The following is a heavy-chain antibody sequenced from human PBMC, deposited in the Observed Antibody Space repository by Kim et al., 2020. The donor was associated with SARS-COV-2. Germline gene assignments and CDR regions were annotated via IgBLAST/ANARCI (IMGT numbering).Heavy chain of an antibody. D-gene: IGHD3-16*02. CDR3: ARVGVWGSYRLGAFDI. J-gene: IGHJ3*02. Sequence: SLKSRVTISVDTSKNQFSLKLSSVTAADTAVYYCARVGVWGSYRLGAFDIWGQGTMVTVSS. V-gene: IGHV4-31*02.